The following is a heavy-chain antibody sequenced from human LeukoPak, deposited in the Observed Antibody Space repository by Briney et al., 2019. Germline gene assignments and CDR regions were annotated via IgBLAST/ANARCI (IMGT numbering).Heavy chain of an antibody. CDR1: GFTFSRYW. Sequence: GGSLRLSCAASGFTFSRYWMSWVRQAPGKGLEWVANIKQDGSEKYYVDSVKGRFTISRDNAKNSLYLQMNSLRAEDTAVHYCARDLYRIVVVPHYFDYWGQGTLVTVSS. CDR2: IKQDGSEK. D-gene: IGHD3-22*01. V-gene: IGHV3-7*01. CDR3: ARDLYRIVVVPHYFDY. J-gene: IGHJ4*02.